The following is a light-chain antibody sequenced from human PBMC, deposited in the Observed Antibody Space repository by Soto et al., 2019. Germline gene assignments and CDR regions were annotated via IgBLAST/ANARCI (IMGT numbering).Light chain of an antibody. Sequence: QLVLTQSSSASASLGSSVNLTCTLSSGYSSYIIAWHQQQPGKAPRYLMKLEGSGSYNKGSGVPDRFSGSSSGADRYLIISNLQFEDEADYYCETWDSNIHWVFGGGTKLTVL. CDR1: SGYSSYI. CDR3: ETWDSNIHWV. CDR2: LEGSGSY. V-gene: IGLV4-60*02. J-gene: IGLJ3*02.